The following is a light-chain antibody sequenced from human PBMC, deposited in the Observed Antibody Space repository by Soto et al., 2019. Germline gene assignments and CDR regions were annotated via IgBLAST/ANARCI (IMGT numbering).Light chain of an antibody. V-gene: IGKV3-11*01. Sequence: EIVLTQSPATLSLSPGERATLSCRPSQSISIYLAWYQQKPGQAPRLLIYDASNRATGIPARFSGSGSGTDFTLTISSLEPEDFAVYYCQQRSDWPPITFGQGTRLEIK. J-gene: IGKJ5*01. CDR3: QQRSDWPPIT. CDR1: QSISIY. CDR2: DAS.